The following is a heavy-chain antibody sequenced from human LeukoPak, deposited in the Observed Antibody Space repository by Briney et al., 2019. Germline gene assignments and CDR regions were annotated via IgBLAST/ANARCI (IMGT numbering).Heavy chain of an antibody. CDR2: IYYSGST. Sequence: GGSLRLSCAASGFTVSSDCMSWVRQAPGKGLEWVSVIYYSGSTYYADSVKGRFTISRDNSKNTLYLQMNSLRAEDTAVYYCARGLYYYDSSGYYYYWGQGTLVTVSS. V-gene: IGHV3-53*01. J-gene: IGHJ4*02. CDR3: ARGLYYYDSSGYYYY. D-gene: IGHD3-22*01. CDR1: GFTVSSDC.